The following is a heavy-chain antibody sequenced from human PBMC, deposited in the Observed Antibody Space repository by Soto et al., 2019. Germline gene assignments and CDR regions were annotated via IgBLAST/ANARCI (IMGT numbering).Heavy chain of an antibody. V-gene: IGHV3-21*03. D-gene: IGHD3-10*01. CDR3: TTDLPEGEIFYFDF. CDR1: GFTFSSYS. CDR2: ISSSSSYI. Sequence: PGGSLRLSCAASGFTFSSYSMNWVRQAPGKGLEWVSSISSSSSYIYYADSVKGRFTISRDNAKNSLYLQMNSLRAEDTAVYYCTTDLPEGEIFYFDFWGQGAQVTVSS. J-gene: IGHJ4*02.